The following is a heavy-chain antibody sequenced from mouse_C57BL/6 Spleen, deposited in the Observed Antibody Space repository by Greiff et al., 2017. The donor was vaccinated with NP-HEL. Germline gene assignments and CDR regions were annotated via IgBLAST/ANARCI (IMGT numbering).Heavy chain of an antibody. V-gene: IGHV1-80*01. D-gene: IGHD1-1*01. J-gene: IGHJ2*01. CDR2: IYPGDGDT. Sequence: QVQLQQSGAELVKPGASVKISCKASGYAFSSYWMNWVKQRPGKGLEWIGQIYPGDGDTNYNGKFKGKATLTADKSSSTAYMQLSSLTSEDSAVYFCARERDYYYFDYWGQGTTLTVSS. CDR3: ARERDYYYFDY. CDR1: GYAFSSYW.